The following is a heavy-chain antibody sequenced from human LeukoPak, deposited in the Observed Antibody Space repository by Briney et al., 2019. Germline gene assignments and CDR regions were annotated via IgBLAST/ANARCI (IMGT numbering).Heavy chain of an antibody. D-gene: IGHD3-10*01. CDR2: INHSGST. CDR3: ARERRIYYYGSGSKDI. V-gene: IGHV4-34*01. J-gene: IGHJ3*02. Sequence: PSETLSLTCAVYGGSFSGYYWSWIRQPPGKGLEWIGEINHSGSTNYNPSLKSRVTISVDTSKNRFSLKLSSVTAADTAVYYCARERRIYYYGSGSKDIWGQGTMVTVSS. CDR1: GGSFSGYY.